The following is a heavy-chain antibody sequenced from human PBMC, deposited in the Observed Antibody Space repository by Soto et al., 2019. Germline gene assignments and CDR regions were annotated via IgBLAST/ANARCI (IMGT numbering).Heavy chain of an antibody. V-gene: IGHV4-34*01. J-gene: IGHJ5*02. CDR3: ARGHPRSVLSTSLVTAHWFDP. CDR2: INYGGTT. Sequence: QVQLQQWGAGLLKPSETLSLTCAVYGGSIGSYFNNYYWSWIRQTPGKGLAWIGEINYGGTTNYNPSLKTRSSISIDTSKNQFSLKVKSVTAADTATYYCARGHPRSVLSTSLVTAHWFDPWGQGTLVSVSS. D-gene: IGHD2-15*01. CDR1: GGSIGSYFNNYY.